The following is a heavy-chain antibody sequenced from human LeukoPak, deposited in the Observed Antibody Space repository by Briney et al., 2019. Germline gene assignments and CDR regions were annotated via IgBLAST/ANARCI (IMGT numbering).Heavy chain of an antibody. Sequence: ASVTVSCTASGGTFSSYAISWVRQAPGQGLEWMGGIIPIFGTANYAQKFQGRVTITADESTSTAYMELSSLRSEDTAVYYCALYYYDSSGYYYDLPNFDYWGQGTLVTVSS. CDR2: IIPIFGTA. V-gene: IGHV1-69*13. CDR3: ALYYYDSSGYYYDLPNFDY. D-gene: IGHD3-22*01. CDR1: GGTFSSYA. J-gene: IGHJ4*02.